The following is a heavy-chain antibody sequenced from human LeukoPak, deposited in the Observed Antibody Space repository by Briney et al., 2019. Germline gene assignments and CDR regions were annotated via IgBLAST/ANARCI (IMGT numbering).Heavy chain of an antibody. V-gene: IGHV4-31*03. J-gene: IGHJ5*02. CDR1: GGSISSGGYY. CDR2: IYYSGST. D-gene: IGHD3-3*01. CDR3: ARGPYDSWSGYYLNWFDP. Sequence: SETLSLTCTVSGGSISSGGYYWSWIRQHPGKGLEWIGYIYYSGSTYYNPSLKSRVTISVDTSKNQFSLKLSSVTAADTAVYYCARGPYDSWSGYYLNWFDPWGQGTLVTVSS.